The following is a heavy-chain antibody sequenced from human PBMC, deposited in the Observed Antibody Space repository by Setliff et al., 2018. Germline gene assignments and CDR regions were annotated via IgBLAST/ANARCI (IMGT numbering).Heavy chain of an antibody. CDR3: ARTRYGLGGRPY. V-gene: IGHV4-59*01. Sequence: PSETLSLTCTVSGDSISGDYWSWIRQPPGKGLEWIGFIHYSGSTNYNPSLKSRVTISLDTPKNQFSLRLRSVPAADTAVYYCARTRYGLGGRPYWGQGTLVTVSS. D-gene: IGHD2-15*01. CDR2: IHYSGST. CDR1: GDSISGDY. J-gene: IGHJ4*02.